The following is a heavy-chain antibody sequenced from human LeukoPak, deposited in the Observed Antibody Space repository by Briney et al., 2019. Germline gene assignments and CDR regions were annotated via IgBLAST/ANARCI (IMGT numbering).Heavy chain of an antibody. CDR2: ISWNSGSI. V-gene: IGHV3-9*01. J-gene: IGHJ6*03. CDR3: AKGGIHRGYYYYYMDV. Sequence: GGSLRLSCAASGFTFSSYEMNWVRQAPGKGLEWVSGISWNSGSIGYADSVKGRFTISRDNAKNSLYLQMNSLRAEDTALYYCAKGGIHRGYYYYYMDVWGKGTTVTISS. CDR1: GFTFSSYE. D-gene: IGHD6-13*01.